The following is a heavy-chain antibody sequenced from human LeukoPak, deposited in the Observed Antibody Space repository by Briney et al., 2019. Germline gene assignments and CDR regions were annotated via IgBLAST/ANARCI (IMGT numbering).Heavy chain of an antibody. CDR3: ARGGIQVSGIDEFDY. D-gene: IGHD6-19*01. CDR2: IGIRGDT. V-gene: IGHV3-13*01. CDR1: GFTFIDYD. J-gene: IGHJ4*02. Sequence: GGSLRLSCAASGFTFIDYDMHWVRQVIGKGLEWVSAIGIRGDTHYSGSVKGRFTISRENAESSLYLQMNGLRAEDTAVYYCARGGIQVSGIDEFDYWGRGTLVTVSS.